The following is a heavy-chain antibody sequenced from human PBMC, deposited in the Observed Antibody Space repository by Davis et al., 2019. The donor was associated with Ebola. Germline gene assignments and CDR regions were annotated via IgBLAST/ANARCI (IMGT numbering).Heavy chain of an antibody. CDR2: FNSDGTSS. D-gene: IGHD4-23*01. V-gene: IGHV3-74*01. Sequence: AASVKVSCKGSGYTFSSFWMNWVRQAPGKVLEWVSRFNSDGTSSNYTDVVRGRFTVSRDNAKNTLYLQMNSLRVEDTAVYFCARGGAVAPDWGQGTLVTVSS. CDR3: ARGGAVAPD. J-gene: IGHJ4*02. CDR1: GYTFSSFW.